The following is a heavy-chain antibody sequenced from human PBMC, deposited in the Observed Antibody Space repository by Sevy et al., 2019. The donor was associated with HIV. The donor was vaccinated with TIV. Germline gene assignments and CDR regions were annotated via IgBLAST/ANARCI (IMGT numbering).Heavy chain of an antibody. D-gene: IGHD3-10*01. V-gene: IGHV3-30-3*01. Sequence: GGSLRLSCAASGFTFSSYAMHWVRQAPGKGLEWVAVISYDGSNKYYADSVKGRFTISRDNSKNTLYLQMNSLRAEDTAVYYCARDEGAGSYYFDCWGQGTLVTVSS. CDR1: GFTFSSYA. CDR3: ARDEGAGSYYFDC. CDR2: ISYDGSNK. J-gene: IGHJ4*02.